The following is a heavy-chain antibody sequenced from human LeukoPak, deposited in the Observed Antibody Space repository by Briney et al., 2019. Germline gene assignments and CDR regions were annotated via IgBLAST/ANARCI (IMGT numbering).Heavy chain of an antibody. CDR3: ARGIYDSSGYYPYYYYYYMDV. CDR2: ISAYNGNT. V-gene: IGHV1-18*01. CDR1: GYTFTSYG. J-gene: IGHJ6*03. D-gene: IGHD3-22*01. Sequence: GASVEVSCKASGYTFTSYGISWVRQAPGQGLEWMGWISAYNGNTNYAQKLQGRVTMTTDTSTSTAYMELRSLRSDDTAVYYCARGIYDSSGYYPYYYYYYMDVWGKGTTVTVSS.